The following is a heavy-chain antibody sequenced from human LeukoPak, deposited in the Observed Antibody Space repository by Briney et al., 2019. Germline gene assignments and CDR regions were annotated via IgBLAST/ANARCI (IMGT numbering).Heavy chain of an antibody. CDR2: IIAIFGTA. Sequence: SVKVSCKVTGGTFNSYAISWVRQAPGQGLEWMGGIIAIFGTANYAQKLQGRVTITTDESTSTAYMELSSLRSEDTAVYYCASRMYYYDGSGYYSLYWGQGTLVTASS. D-gene: IGHD3-22*01. J-gene: IGHJ4*02. V-gene: IGHV1-69*05. CDR1: GGTFNSYA. CDR3: ASRMYYYDGSGYYSLY.